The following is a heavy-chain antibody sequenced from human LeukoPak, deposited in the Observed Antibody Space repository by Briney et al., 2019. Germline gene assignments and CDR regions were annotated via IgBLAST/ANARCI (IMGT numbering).Heavy chain of an antibody. J-gene: IGHJ4*02. CDR2: IIPILGIA. V-gene: IGHV1-69*04. CDR1: GGTFSSYA. D-gene: IGHD3-22*01. CDR3: ARHQGGRGGYWFDF. Sequence: ASVKVSCKASGGTFSSYAISWVRQAPGQGLEWMGRIIPILGIANYAQKFQGRVTITADKSTSTAYMELSSLRSDDTAVFYCARHQGGRGGYWFDFWGQGTLVTVSS.